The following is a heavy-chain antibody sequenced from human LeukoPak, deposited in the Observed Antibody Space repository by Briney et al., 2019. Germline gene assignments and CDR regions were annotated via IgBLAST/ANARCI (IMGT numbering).Heavy chain of an antibody. CDR2: ISYDGRNK. J-gene: IGHJ4*02. CDR3: VRELERHFDY. Sequence: PGGSLRLSCAASGFTFSSYAMHWVRQAPGKGLEWVAVISYDGRNKYYADSVKGRFTISRDNSKNTLYLQMNSLRGEDTAVYYCVRELERHFDYWGQGTLVTVSS. CDR1: GFTFSSYA. D-gene: IGHD1-1*01. V-gene: IGHV3-30*04.